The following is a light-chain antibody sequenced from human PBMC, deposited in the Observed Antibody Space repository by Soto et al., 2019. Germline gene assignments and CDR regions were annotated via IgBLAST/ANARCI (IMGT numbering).Light chain of an antibody. Sequence: QPVLTQSPSASASLGASVKLTCTLSSGHSNYAIAWHQQQPEKGPRYLMKVNSGGSHIKGVEIPDRFSGSSSGAERYLFISSLQSEDEADYYCQTWGTGSAIVVFGGGTQLTVL. J-gene: IGLJ7*01. V-gene: IGLV4-69*01. CDR3: QTWGTGSAIVV. CDR1: SGHSNYA. CDR2: VNSGGSH.